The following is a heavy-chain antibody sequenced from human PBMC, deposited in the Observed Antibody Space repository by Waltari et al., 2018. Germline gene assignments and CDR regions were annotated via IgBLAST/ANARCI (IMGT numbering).Heavy chain of an antibody. CDR1: GFRRSENG. CDR3: ARQFAY. CDR2: ISSSGTII. J-gene: IGHJ4*02. Sequence: EVHLVESGGDLVQPGGSLRLACATSGFRRSENGMNWVRQAHGEGLEWVSYISSSGTIIYYADSVRGRFTISRDTANNSLYLQMNNLRADDTGVYYCARQFAYWGQGALVTVSS. V-gene: IGHV3-48*03.